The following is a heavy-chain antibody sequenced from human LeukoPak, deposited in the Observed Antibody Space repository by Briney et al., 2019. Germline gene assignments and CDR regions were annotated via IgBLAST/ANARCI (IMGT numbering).Heavy chain of an antibody. CDR3: ARELWYYDSSGYYRFHAFDI. V-gene: IGHV3-20*04. D-gene: IGHD3-22*01. CDR2: INWNGGST. J-gene: IGHJ3*02. Sequence: GGSLRLSCAASGFTFDDYGMSWVRQAPGKGLEWVSGINWNGGSTGYADSVKGRFTISRDNAKNSLYLQMNSLRAEDTALYYCARELWYYDSSGYYRFHAFDIWSQGTMVTVSS. CDR1: GFTFDDYG.